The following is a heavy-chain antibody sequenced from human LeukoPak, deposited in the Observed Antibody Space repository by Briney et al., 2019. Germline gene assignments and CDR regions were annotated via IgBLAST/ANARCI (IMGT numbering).Heavy chain of an antibody. Sequence: GGSLRLSCAASGFTFSSYAMSWVRQAPGKGLEWVSAIGGSGGSAYYADSVKGRFTISGDNSKNTLCLQMNSLRAEDTAVYCCAKDWSLVGAIGYYFDCWGQGTLVTVSS. J-gene: IGHJ4*02. CDR2: IGGSGGSA. D-gene: IGHD1-26*01. CDR3: AKDWSLVGAIGYYFDC. V-gene: IGHV3-23*01. CDR1: GFTFSSYA.